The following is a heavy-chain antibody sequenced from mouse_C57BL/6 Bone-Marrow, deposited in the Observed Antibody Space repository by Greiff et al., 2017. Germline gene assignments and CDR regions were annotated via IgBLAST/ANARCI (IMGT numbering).Heavy chain of an antibody. D-gene: IGHD1-1*01. J-gene: IGHJ3*01. CDR2: INPGSGGT. CDR1: GYAFTNYF. V-gene: IGHV1-54*01. Sequence: VKLVESGAELVRPGTSVKVSCKASGYAFTNYFIEWVKQRPGQGLEWIGVINPGSGGTNYNEKFTGKATLTADKSSSNADMQLSSLTSEAAAVYCCARLNYGSSYASFAYWGQGPLVTVSA. CDR3: ARLNYGSSYASFAY.